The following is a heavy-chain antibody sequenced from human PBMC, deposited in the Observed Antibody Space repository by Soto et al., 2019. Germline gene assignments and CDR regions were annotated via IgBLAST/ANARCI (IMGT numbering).Heavy chain of an antibody. CDR3: ARGAWGMLSSGWRGD. V-gene: IGHV3-21*01. CDR1: GFTFSSYS. CDR2: ISSSSSYI. Sequence: GGSLRLSCAASGFTFSSYSMNWVRQAPGKGLEWVSSISSSSSYIYYADSVKGRFTISRDNAKNSLYLQMNSLRAEDTAVYYCARGAWGMLSSGWRGDWGQGTLVTVSS. D-gene: IGHD6-19*01. J-gene: IGHJ4*02.